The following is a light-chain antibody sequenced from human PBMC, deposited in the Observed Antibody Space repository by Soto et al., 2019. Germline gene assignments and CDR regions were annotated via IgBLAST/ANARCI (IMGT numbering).Light chain of an antibody. CDR1: SSDVGGYNY. V-gene: IGLV2-14*01. Sequence: QSFLTQPASVSGSPGQSITISCTGTSSDVGGYNYVSWYQQHPGKAPKLMIYEVSNRPSGVSNRFSGSKSGNTASLTISGLQAEDEADYYCSSYTSSTFYVFGTGTKATV. CDR3: SSYTSSTFYV. CDR2: EVS. J-gene: IGLJ1*01.